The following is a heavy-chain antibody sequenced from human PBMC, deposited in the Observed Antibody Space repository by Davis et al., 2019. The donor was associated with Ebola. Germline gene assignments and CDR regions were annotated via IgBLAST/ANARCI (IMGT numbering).Heavy chain of an antibody. Sequence: ASVKVSCKASGYTFTGYYMHWVRQAPGQGLEWMGWINPNSGGTNDAQKVQGRVTMTRDTSISTAYMELRRLRSDDTAVYYCARDGGIAVAGTFDYWGQGTLVTVSS. V-gene: IGHV1-2*02. CDR1: GYTFTGYY. CDR3: ARDGGIAVAGTFDY. D-gene: IGHD6-19*01. CDR2: INPNSGGT. J-gene: IGHJ4*02.